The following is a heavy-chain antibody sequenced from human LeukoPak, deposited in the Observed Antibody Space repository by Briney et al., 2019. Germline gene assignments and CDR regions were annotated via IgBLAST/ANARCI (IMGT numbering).Heavy chain of an antibody. V-gene: IGHV3-74*01. Sequence: GGSLRLSCAASGFTFNNYWMHWVRQAPGKGLVWVSRINSDGSSTAYADSVKGRFTISRDNAKNTLYLQMNSLRAEDTAVFYCARLRWEQTGYSSDYWGQGTLVTVSS. D-gene: IGHD4-23*01. CDR1: GFTFNNYW. J-gene: IGHJ4*02. CDR2: INSDGSST. CDR3: ARLRWEQTGYSSDY.